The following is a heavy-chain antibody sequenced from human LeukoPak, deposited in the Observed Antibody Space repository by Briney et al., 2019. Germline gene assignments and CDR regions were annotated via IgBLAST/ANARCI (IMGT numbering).Heavy chain of an antibody. CDR2: IYSGGST. CDR3: AREIPGRVQLWLRYLGY. V-gene: IGHV3-66*01. CDR1: GFPSITNN. Sequence: PGGSLNPSCPPPGFPSITNNMTGSGRPQGRGRGGAPVIYSGGSTYYADSVKGRFTISRDNSKNTLYLQMNSLRAEDTAVYYCAREIPGRVQLWLRYLGYWGQGTLVTVSS. J-gene: IGHJ4*02. D-gene: IGHD5-18*01.